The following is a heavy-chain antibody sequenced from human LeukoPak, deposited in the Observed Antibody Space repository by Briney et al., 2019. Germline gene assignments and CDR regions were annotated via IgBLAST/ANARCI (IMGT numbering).Heavy chain of an antibody. CDR1: GGSISSSNW. CDR2: IYHSGST. Sequence: PSETLSLTCAVSGGSISSSNWWSWVRQPPGKGLEWIGEIYHSGSTNYNPSLKSRVTISVDKSKNQFSLKLSSVTAADTAVYYCARHYSSSWFDYFDYWGQGTLVTVSS. V-gene: IGHV4-4*02. J-gene: IGHJ4*02. D-gene: IGHD6-13*01. CDR3: ARHYSSSWFDYFDY.